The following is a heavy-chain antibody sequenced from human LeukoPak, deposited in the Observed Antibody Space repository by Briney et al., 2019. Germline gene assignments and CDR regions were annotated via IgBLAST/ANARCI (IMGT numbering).Heavy chain of an antibody. V-gene: IGHV4-4*07. D-gene: IGHD2-2*01. J-gene: IGHJ6*03. CDR3: ARDHCSSSSCPGDYYMDV. Sequence: SETLSLTCTVSGGSISGYSWSWIRQPAGKGLERIGHIYTSGSTNYNPSLKSRVTISVDRSKNQFSLKLSSVTAANTAVYYCARDHCSSSSCPGDYYMDVWGKGTTVTVSS. CDR1: GGSISGYS. CDR2: IYTSGST.